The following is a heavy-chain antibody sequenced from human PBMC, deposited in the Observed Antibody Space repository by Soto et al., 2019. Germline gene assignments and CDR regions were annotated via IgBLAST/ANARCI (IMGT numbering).Heavy chain of an antibody. CDR1: GGTFSSYA. CDR2: IIPIFGTA. Sequence: SVKVSCKASGGTFSSYAISWVRQAPGQGLEWMGGIIPIFGTANYAQKFQGRVTITADESTSTAYMELSSLRSEDTAVYYCARVDSVNTRKNYYYYGMDVWGQGTTVTVSS. J-gene: IGHJ6*02. CDR3: ARVDSVNTRKNYYYYGMDV. D-gene: IGHD2-2*01. V-gene: IGHV1-69*13.